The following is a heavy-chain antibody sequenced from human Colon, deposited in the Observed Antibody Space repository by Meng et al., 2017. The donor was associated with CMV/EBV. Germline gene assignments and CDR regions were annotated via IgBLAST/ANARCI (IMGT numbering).Heavy chain of an antibody. CDR2: MRYDGSDK. CDR3: ATASGWAFVF. D-gene: IGHD6-19*01. Sequence: GESLKISCSASGLTFSSYGMHWVRQAPGKGLEWVAYMRYDGSDKYYTDSVKGRFTVSRDNSKNTLFLQMDSLSADDTAFYYCATASGWAFVFWGQGTLVTV. CDR1: GLTFSSYG. V-gene: IGHV3-30*02. J-gene: IGHJ4*02.